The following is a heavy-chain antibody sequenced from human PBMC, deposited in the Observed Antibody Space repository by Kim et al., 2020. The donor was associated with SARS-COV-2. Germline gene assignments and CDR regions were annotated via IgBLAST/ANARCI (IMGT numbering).Heavy chain of an antibody. V-gene: IGHV3-74*01. J-gene: IGHJ4*02. CDR1: GFTFSNYW. D-gene: IGHD1-26*01. CDR3: TREILGGTAY. CDR2: INTDGSST. Sequence: GGSLRLSCAASGFTFSNYWLHWVRQIPGKGLVWVSGINTDGSSTGYEESVKGRFTISRDNVKNMVHLQMNSLRAEDTAVYFCTREILGGTAYWGQGTLLTVSP.